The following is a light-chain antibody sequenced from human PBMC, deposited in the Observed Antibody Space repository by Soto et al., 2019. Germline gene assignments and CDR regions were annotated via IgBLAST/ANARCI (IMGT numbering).Light chain of an antibody. CDR1: SSDVGGYNY. CDR2: EVS. J-gene: IGLJ1*01. V-gene: IGLV2-14*01. Sequence: QSALTQPASVSGSPGQSITISCTGTSSDVGGYNYVSWYQQHPGKAPNLMIYEVSNRPSGVSNRFSGSKSGNTASLTISGLQPEDEGDYFCSSYGSTTTRYVFGTGTKLTVL. CDR3: SSYGSTTTRYV.